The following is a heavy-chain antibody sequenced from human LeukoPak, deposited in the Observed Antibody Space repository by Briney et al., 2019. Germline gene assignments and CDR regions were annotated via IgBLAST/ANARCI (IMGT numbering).Heavy chain of an antibody. CDR1: GFTFDDYG. Sequence: GGSLRLSCAASGFTFDDYGMSWVCQVPGKGLEWVSGINWNGGSTGYADPVKGRFTISRDNAKKSLYLQMNSLRAEDTALYYCARVVLSRGERDYWGQGTLVTVSS. D-gene: IGHD5-24*01. V-gene: IGHV3-20*04. CDR3: ARVVLSRGERDY. CDR2: INWNGGST. J-gene: IGHJ4*02.